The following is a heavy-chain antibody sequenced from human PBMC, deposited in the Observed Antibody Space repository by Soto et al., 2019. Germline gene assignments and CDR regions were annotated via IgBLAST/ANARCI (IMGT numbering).Heavy chain of an antibody. CDR1: GFTFGDYA. Sequence: PGGSLRLSCTASGFTFGDYAMSWVRQAQGKGLEWVGFIRSKAHGGTTEYAASVKGRFTISRDDSKSIADLQMNSLKTEDTAVYSCTRDRAAADEYYYYGMDVWGQGTTVTVSS. J-gene: IGHJ6*02. D-gene: IGHD6-13*01. CDR3: TRDRAAADEYYYYGMDV. V-gene: IGHV3-49*04. CDR2: IRSKAHGGTT.